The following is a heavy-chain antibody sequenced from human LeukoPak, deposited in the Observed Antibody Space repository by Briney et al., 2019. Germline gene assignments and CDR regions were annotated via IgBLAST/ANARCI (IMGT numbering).Heavy chain of an antibody. D-gene: IGHD2-2*01. J-gene: IGHJ6*03. V-gene: IGHV3-23*01. Sequence: GGSLRLSCAASGFTFSSCAMSWVRQAPGKGLEWVSAISGSGGSTYYADSVKGRFTISRDNSKNTLYLQMNSLRAEDTAVYYCAKGGCSSTSCYYYYYMDVWGKGTTVTVSS. CDR2: ISGSGGST. CDR1: GFTFSSCA. CDR3: AKGGCSSTSCYYYYYMDV.